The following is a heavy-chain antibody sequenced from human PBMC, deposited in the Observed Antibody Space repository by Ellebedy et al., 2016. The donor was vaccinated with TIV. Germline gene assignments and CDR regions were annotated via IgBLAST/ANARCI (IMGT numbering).Heavy chain of an antibody. J-gene: IGHJ4*02. V-gene: IGHV1-3*01. CDR2: IKVGNGQT. CDR3: ARGSAEGRAFDY. CDR1: GYTFTRYA. Sequence: AASVKVSCKTSGYTFTRYAIHWVRQAPGQRLEWMGWIKVGNGQTKYSEKFQGRVTITGDTPASTVYMEVSSLTSEDTAVYYCARGSAEGRAFDYWGQGTLVTVSS. D-gene: IGHD3-10*01.